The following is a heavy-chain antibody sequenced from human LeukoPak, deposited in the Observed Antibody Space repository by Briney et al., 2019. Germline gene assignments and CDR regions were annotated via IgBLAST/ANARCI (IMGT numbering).Heavy chain of an antibody. J-gene: IGHJ3*01. CDR2: ISGSGGST. CDR1: GFTFSSYA. D-gene: IGHD2-15*01. V-gene: IGHV3-23*01. Sequence: PGGSLRLSCAASGFTFSSYAMSWVRQAPGKGLEWVSAISGSGGSTYYADSVKGRFTISRDNSKNTVYLQMRSLRAEDTALYYCAKLIGYCTGGSCYHDNFDVWGQGTMVTTSS. CDR3: AKLIGYCTGGSCYHDNFDV.